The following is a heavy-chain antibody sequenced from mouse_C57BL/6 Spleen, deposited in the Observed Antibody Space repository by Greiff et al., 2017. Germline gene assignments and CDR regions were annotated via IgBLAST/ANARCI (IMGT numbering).Heavy chain of an antibody. J-gene: IGHJ4*01. D-gene: IGHD2-4*01. CDR1: GYAFSSSW. CDR2: IYPGDGDT. V-gene: IGHV1-82*01. CDR3: SRDDDYDLYAMDY. Sequence: VKLMESGPELVKPGASVKISCKASGYAFSSSWMNWVKQRPGKGLEWIGRIYPGDGDTNYNGKFMGKATLTADKSSSTAYMQLSSLTSEDSAVYFCSRDDDYDLYAMDYWGQGTSVTVSS.